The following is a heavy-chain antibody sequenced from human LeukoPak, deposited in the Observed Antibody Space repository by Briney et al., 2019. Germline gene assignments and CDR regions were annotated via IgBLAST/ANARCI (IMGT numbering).Heavy chain of an antibody. CDR2: ISAYNGNT. D-gene: IGHD2-21*02. Sequence: GASVKVSCKASGYTFTSYGISWVRQAPGQGLEGRGWISAYNGNTNYAQKLQGRVTMTTDTSTSTAYMELRSLRSDDTAVYYCARDLAYCGGDCYSYYFDYWGQGTLVTVSS. CDR1: GYTFTSYG. V-gene: IGHV1-18*01. J-gene: IGHJ4*02. CDR3: ARDLAYCGGDCYSYYFDY.